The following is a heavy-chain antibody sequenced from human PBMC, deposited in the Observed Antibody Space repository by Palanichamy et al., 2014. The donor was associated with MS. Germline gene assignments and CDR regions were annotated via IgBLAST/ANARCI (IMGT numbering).Heavy chain of an antibody. CDR3: AKRSTSGTYYFDY. CDR2: ISSGGGGT. Sequence: EVQLLESGGGLVQPGGSLRLSCAASGFTFSSYAMSWVRQAPGKGLEWVSSISSGGGGTYYADSVKGRFTISRDNSKNTLFLQINSLRAEDTAVYYCAKRSTSGTYYFDYWGQGTLVTVSS. J-gene: IGHJ4*02. CDR1: GFTFSSYA. V-gene: IGHV3-23*01.